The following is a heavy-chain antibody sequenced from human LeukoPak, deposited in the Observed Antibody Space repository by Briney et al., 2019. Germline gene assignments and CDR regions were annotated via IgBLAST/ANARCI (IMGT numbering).Heavy chain of an antibody. J-gene: IGHJ5*01. Sequence: PGGSLRLSCTASGFTFRTYIMAWVRQVPGKGLEWVSAISGDSRTTYYAVPVKGRFTISRDNFRDTLSLQMGTLRADDSAVYYCAKDASPYANYGVRWFDSWGQGTLVAVSS. V-gene: IGHV3-23*01. D-gene: IGHD4/OR15-4a*01. CDR3: AKDASPYANYGVRWFDS. CDR2: ISGDSRTT. CDR1: GFTFRTYI.